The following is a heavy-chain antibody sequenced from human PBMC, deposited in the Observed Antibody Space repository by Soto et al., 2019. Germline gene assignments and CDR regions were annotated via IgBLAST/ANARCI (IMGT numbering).Heavy chain of an antibody. V-gene: IGHV3-30-3*01. CDR3: ARGRQWLVLSYYGMDV. J-gene: IGHJ6*02. D-gene: IGHD6-19*01. Sequence: VGSLRLSCAASGFTFSSYAMHWVRQAPGKGLEWVAVISYDGSNKYYADSVKGQFTISRDNSKNTLYLQMNSLRAEDTAVYYCARGRQWLVLSYYGMDVWGQGTTVTVSS. CDR1: GFTFSSYA. CDR2: ISYDGSNK.